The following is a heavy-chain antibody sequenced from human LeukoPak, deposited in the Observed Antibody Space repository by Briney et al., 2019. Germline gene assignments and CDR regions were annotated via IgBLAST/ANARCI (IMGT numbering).Heavy chain of an antibody. J-gene: IGHJ3*02. Sequence: GGSLRLSCAASGFTFSSYGMHCVRQAPGKGLEWVAVISYDGSNKYYADSVKGRFTISRDNSKNTLYLQMNSLRAEDTAVYYCAKFGIYGGNSDAFDIWGQGTMVTVSS. CDR2: ISYDGSNK. CDR3: AKFGIYGGNSDAFDI. D-gene: IGHD4-23*01. CDR1: GFTFSSYG. V-gene: IGHV3-30*18.